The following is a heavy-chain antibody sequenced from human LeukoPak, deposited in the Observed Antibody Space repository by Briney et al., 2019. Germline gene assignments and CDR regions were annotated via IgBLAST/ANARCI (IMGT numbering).Heavy chain of an antibody. Sequence: SVTVSCKASGGPFRTSGFNWVRQAPGRGLEWMGRFIPILNMADYAQKFQGRVTITADKSTSTAYMELSSPGSEDTAVYYCARDRGVGASSVDSWGQGTVVTVSS. CDR2: FIPILNMA. V-gene: IGHV1-69*04. J-gene: IGHJ4*02. CDR1: GGPFRTSG. D-gene: IGHD1-26*01. CDR3: ARDRGVGASSVDS.